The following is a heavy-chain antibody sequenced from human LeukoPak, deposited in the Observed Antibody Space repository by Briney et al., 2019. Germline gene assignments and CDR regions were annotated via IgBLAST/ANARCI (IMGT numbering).Heavy chain of an antibody. CDR1: GFTFSNYE. V-gene: IGHV3-48*03. J-gene: IGHJ4*02. D-gene: IGHD3-22*01. Sequence: PGGSLRLSCAASGFTFSNYEMNWVRQAPGKGLEWISYISASGNPIFYADSVKGRFTISRDNSKNTLYLQMNSLRAEDTAVYYCAKGGYYYDSSSRYYFDYWGQGTLVTVSS. CDR3: AKGGYYYDSSSRYYFDY. CDR2: ISASGNPI.